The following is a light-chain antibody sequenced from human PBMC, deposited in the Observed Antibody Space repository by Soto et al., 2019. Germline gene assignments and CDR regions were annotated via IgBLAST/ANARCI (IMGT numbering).Light chain of an antibody. Sequence: QSALTQPPSASGSPGQSVTISCTGSSRDVGGFDWVSWYQQHPGKVPKLLIYDVKKRPSGVPDRFSGSKSGNTASLTVSGLQAEDEAEYYCCSYAGTTAVFGTGTKVTVL. CDR2: DVK. V-gene: IGLV2-8*01. CDR3: CSYAGTTAV. J-gene: IGLJ1*01. CDR1: SRDVGGFDW.